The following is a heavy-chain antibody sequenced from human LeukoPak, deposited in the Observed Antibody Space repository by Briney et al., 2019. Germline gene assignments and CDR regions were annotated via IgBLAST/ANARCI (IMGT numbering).Heavy chain of an antibody. J-gene: IGHJ4*02. CDR2: IKFDGNEK. CDR3: ARDYGDSY. D-gene: IGHD7-27*01. Sequence: GGSLRLSCTASGFSFSRYWLSWVRQAPGKGLEWVANIKFDGNEKYYVDSVKGRFTISRDNAKNSLYLQMNSLRPEDTAVYYCARDYGDSYWGQGTLVTVSS. V-gene: IGHV3-7*01. CDR1: GFSFSRYW.